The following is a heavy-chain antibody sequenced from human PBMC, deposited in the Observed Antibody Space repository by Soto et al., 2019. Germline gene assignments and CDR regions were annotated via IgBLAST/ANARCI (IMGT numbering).Heavy chain of an antibody. D-gene: IGHD3-10*01. CDR2: INAGNGNT. V-gene: IGHV1-3*01. CDR3: ARDYYGSGLLYYYYYGMDV. CDR1: GYTFTRYA. Sequence: ASLKVSCKASGYTFTRYAMHWVRQAPGQRLEWMGWINAGNGNTKYSQKFQGRVTITRDTSASTAYMELSSLRSEDTAVYYCARDYYGSGLLYYYYYGMDVWGQGTTVTVSS. J-gene: IGHJ6*02.